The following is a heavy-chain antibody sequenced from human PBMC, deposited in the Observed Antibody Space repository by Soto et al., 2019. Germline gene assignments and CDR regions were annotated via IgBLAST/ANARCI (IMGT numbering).Heavy chain of an antibody. D-gene: IGHD3-22*01. CDR2: ISSSSYT. Sequence: GGSLRLSCAASGFTFSDYYMSWIRQAPGKGLEWVSYISSSSYTNYADSVKGRFTISRDNAKNSLYLQMNSLRAEDTAVYYCARGPRDMIVVVITSIWFDPWGQGTLVTVSS. J-gene: IGHJ5*02. CDR3: ARGPRDMIVVVITSIWFDP. CDR1: GFTFSDYY. V-gene: IGHV3-11*05.